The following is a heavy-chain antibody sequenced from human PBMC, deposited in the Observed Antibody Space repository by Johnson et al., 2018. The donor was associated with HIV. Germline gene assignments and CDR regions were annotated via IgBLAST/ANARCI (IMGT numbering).Heavy chain of an antibody. D-gene: IGHD2-21*01. CDR1: GFSFGDYA. Sequence: VQLVESGGDVVQPGQSLRLSCTTSGFSFGDYAMTWFRQAPGKGLEWISFIRSKGYGETTEYAASVNGRFTISRDDSKNTLYLQMNSLKTEDTAVYYCTTEAYCGGDCYDDAFDIWGQGTMVTVSS. CDR3: TTEAYCGGDCYDDAFDI. J-gene: IGHJ3*02. V-gene: IGHV3-49*03. CDR2: IRSKGYGETT.